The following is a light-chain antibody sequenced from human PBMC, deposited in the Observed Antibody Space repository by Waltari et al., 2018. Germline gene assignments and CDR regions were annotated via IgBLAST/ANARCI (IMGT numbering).Light chain of an antibody. V-gene: IGLV2-8*01. CDR3: TSYAGSNILV. J-gene: IGLJ2*01. Sequence: QSALTQPPPASGSPGQSVTISCTGTSSDVGGHTFVSWYQQHPGKVPKLMIHDVSKRPSGVPDRFSGSKSGDTASLTVSGLQAEDEADYYCTSYAGSNILVFGGGTKLTVL. CDR2: DVS. CDR1: SSDVGGHTF.